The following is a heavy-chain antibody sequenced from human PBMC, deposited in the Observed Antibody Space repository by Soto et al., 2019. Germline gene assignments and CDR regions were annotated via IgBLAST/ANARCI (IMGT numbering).Heavy chain of an antibody. Sequence: SETLSLTCAVSGGSISSSSWWSWGRQPPGKGLEWIGEIYHSGSTNYNPSLKSRVTISVDKSKNQFSLKLSSVTAADTAVYYCARDLLFGGSYLYYYYYGMDVWGQGTTVT. V-gene: IGHV4-4*02. D-gene: IGHD1-26*01. CDR3: ARDLLFGGSYLYYYYYGMDV. CDR2: IYHSGST. J-gene: IGHJ6*02. CDR1: GGSISSSSW.